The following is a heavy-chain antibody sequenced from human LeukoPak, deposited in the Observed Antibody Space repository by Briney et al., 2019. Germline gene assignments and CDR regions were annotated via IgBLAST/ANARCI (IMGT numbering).Heavy chain of an antibody. CDR3: VRGGNYFDY. V-gene: IGHV3-48*01. J-gene: IGHJ4*02. D-gene: IGHD3-16*01. Sequence: GGSLRLSCAASGFTFTSYTMNWVRQAPGKGLEWVSYISSSSINKYYADSVKGRFTISRDDAKNSLYLQMNSLRAEDTAVYYCVRGGNYFDYWGQGTLVTVSS. CDR1: GFTFTSYT. CDR2: ISSSSINK.